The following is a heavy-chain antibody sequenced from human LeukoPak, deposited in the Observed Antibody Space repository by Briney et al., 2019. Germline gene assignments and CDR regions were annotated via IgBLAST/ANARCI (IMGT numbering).Heavy chain of an antibody. CDR1: GGSISSYY. J-gene: IGHJ5*02. D-gene: IGHD6-19*01. CDR3: ARGKGSGWSVHWFDP. Sequence: KTSETLTLTCTVSGGSISSYYWSWIRQPPGKGLEWIGYIYYSGSTNYNPSLKSRVTISVDTSKNQFSLKLSSVTAADTAVYYCARGKGSGWSVHWFDPWGQGTLVTVSS. CDR2: IYYSGST. V-gene: IGHV4-59*01.